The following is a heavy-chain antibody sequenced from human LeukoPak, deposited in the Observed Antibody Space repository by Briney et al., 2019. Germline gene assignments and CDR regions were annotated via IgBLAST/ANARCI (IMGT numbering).Heavy chain of an antibody. J-gene: IGHJ4*02. CDR3: VKDRAYDSSWLLDY. D-gene: IGHD6-13*01. V-gene: IGHV3-9*01. Sequence: GGCLRLSCAASGFTFDDYAMHWVRHPSGKGLEWVSGIGWSSGTIGCADSVKGRFTFSRDNAKNSLYLQMNSLRAEDTALYYCVKDRAYDSSWLLDYWGQGTLVTVSS. CDR2: IGWSSGTI. CDR1: GFTFDDYA.